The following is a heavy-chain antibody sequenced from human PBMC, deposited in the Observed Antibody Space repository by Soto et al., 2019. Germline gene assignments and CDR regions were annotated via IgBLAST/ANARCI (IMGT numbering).Heavy chain of an antibody. Sequence: EVQLVESGGGLVKPGGSLRLSCAASGFTFSSDSMNWVRQAPGKGLEWVSSISSSNSYIYYADSVKGRFTISRDNAKSSLYLQMNSLRAEDTAVYYCAREDEIFGVAKNYYYGMDVWGQGTTVTVSS. V-gene: IGHV3-21*01. J-gene: IGHJ6*02. CDR1: GFTFSSDS. D-gene: IGHD3-3*01. CDR2: ISSSNSYI. CDR3: AREDEIFGVAKNYYYGMDV.